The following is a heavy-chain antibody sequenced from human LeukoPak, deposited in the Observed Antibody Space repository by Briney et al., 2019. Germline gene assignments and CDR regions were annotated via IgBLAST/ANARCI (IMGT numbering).Heavy chain of an antibody. Sequence: SETLSLTCTVSGHSISIGHYWGWIRQSPGKGLEWIGSIFHSGDTYHNPYIKSPVTISVDTFKNQFSLQLSSVTAADTGVYYCAREPHCTSSGCVAAGQNMDVWGKGTTVSVSS. V-gene: IGHV4-38-2*02. J-gene: IGHJ6*03. D-gene: IGHD2-8*02. CDR2: IFHSGDT. CDR3: AREPHCTSSGCVAAGQNMDV. CDR1: GHSISIGHY.